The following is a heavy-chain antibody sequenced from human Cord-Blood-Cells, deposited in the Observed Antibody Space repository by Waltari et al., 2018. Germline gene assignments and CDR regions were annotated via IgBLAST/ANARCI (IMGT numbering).Heavy chain of an antibody. CDR3: ARDPVSSGWFDYFDY. CDR2: MIPILGTA. Sequence: QVQLVQSGAEVKKPGSSVKVSCKASGGTFSSYAISWVRQAPGQGLEWMGGMIPILGTANYARKVQGRVTITADESTSTAYMGLSSLRSEDTAVYYCARDPVSSGWFDYFDYWGQGTLVTVSS. V-gene: IGHV1-69*01. CDR1: GGTFSSYA. J-gene: IGHJ4*02. D-gene: IGHD6-19*01.